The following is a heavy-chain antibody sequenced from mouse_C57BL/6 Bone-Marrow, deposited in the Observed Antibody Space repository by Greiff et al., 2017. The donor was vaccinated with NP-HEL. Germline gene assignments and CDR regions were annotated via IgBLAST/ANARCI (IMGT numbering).Heavy chain of an antibody. CDR1: GYAFSSSW. D-gene: IGHD1-1*01. CDR2: IYPGDGDT. Sequence: VQLQQSGPELVKPGASVKISCKASGYAFSSSWMNWVKQRPGKGLEWIGRIYPGDGDTNYNGKFKGKATLTADKSSSTAYMQLSSLTSEDSAVCYCAREGVVAFGCWGKGATLTV. V-gene: IGHV1-82*01. CDR3: AREGVVAFGC. J-gene: IGHJ2*01.